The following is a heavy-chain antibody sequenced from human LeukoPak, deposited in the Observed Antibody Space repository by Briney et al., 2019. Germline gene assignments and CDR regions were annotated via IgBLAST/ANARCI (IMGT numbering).Heavy chain of an antibody. CDR2: INTNTGNP. CDR3: AREASNEPYYYYYYMDV. D-gene: IGHD1-1*01. CDR1: GYTFTSYA. V-gene: IGHV7-4-1*02. Sequence: ASVKVSCKASGYTFTSYAMNWVRQAPGQGLEWMGWINTNTGNPTYAQGFTGRFVFSLDTSVSTAYLQISSLKAEDTAVYYCAREASNEPYYYYYYMDVWGKGTTVTVSS. J-gene: IGHJ6*03.